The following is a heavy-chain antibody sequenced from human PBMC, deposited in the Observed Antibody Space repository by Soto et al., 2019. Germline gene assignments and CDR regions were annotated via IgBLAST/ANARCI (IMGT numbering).Heavy chain of an antibody. V-gene: IGHV1-69*13. J-gene: IGHJ3*02. Sequence: SVKVSCKASGGTLSNYAISWVRQAPGQGLEWMGGIIPILGSANYAQKFQDRVTITADESTSTTYMELSSLRSGDAAVYYCACRERVDAFDNWGQGTMVTVSS. D-gene: IGHD1-26*01. CDR3: ACRERVDAFDN. CDR1: GGTLSNYA. CDR2: IIPILGSA.